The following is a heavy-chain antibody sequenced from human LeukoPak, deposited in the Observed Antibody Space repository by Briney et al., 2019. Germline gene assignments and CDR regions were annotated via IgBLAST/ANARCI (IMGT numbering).Heavy chain of an antibody. CDR1: GYTFTSYD. J-gene: IGHJ6*02. CDR3: ARGASRGDWNDEYGMDV. Sequence: HWASVKVSCKASGYTFTSYDINWVRQAPGQGLEWMGRIIPILGIANYAQKFQGRVTITADKSTSTAYMELSSLRSEDTAVYYCARGASRGDWNDEYGMDVWGQGTTVTVSS. V-gene: IGHV1-69*04. D-gene: IGHD1-1*01. CDR2: IIPILGIA.